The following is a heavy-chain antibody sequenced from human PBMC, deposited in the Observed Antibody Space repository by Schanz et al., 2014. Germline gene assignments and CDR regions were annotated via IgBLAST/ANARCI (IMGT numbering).Heavy chain of an antibody. CDR1: GFTFSSYW. Sequence: EVQLVESGGGFVQPGGSLRLSCAASGFTFSSYWMHWVRQAPGKGLVWISRINSDGSSASYADSVKGRFTISRDSSKNTLFLQMNSLRAEDTAVYFCARDGGRDGYNLAFDVWGQGTLVTVSS. CDR2: INSDGSSA. V-gene: IGHV3-74*01. CDR3: ARDGGRDGYNLAFDV. J-gene: IGHJ3*01. D-gene: IGHD5-12*01.